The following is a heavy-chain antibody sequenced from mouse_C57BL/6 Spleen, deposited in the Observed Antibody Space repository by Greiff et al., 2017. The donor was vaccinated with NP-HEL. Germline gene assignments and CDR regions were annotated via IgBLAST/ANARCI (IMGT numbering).Heavy chain of an antibody. V-gene: IGHV1-4*01. Sequence: QVQLQQSGAELARPGASVKMSCKASGYTFTSYTMHWVKQRPGQGLEWIGYINPSSGYTKYNQKFKDKATLTADKSSSTAYMQLSSLTSEDSAVYYCAREENDGYYVPFAYWGQGTLVTVSA. CDR1: GYTFTSYT. CDR3: AREENDGYYVPFAY. D-gene: IGHD2-3*01. CDR2: INPSSGYT. J-gene: IGHJ3*01.